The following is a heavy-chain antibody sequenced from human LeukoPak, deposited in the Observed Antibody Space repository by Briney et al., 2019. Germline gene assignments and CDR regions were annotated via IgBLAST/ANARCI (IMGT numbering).Heavy chain of an antibody. CDR1: GFTFSDYY. CDR2: ISTSGDSA. CDR3: AKVDWSWYFDY. D-gene: IGHD1-26*01. Sequence: GRSLRLSCAASGFTFSDYYMSWIRQAPGKGLEWVSTISTSGDSANYADSVKGRFTISRDNSKSTLYLQMSSLRAEDTAIYYCAKVDWSWYFDYWGQGTLVIVSS. V-gene: IGHV3-23*01. J-gene: IGHJ4*02.